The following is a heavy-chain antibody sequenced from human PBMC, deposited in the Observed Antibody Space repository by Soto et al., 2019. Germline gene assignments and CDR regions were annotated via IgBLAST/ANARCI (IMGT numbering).Heavy chain of an antibody. CDR3: ARRQNHDHAWYFDL. J-gene: IGHJ2*01. V-gene: IGHV1-8*01. Sequence: QVQLVQSGAEVKKPGASVTVSCKASGYTFTSHDINWVRQTTGQGLEWMGWRSPNNGHTGYAQNFQARVSMTMNTSISTAYMELTGLRSDDTAVYYCARRQNHDHAWYFDLWGRGTPLTVSS. CDR1: GYTFTSHD. CDR2: RSPNNGHT.